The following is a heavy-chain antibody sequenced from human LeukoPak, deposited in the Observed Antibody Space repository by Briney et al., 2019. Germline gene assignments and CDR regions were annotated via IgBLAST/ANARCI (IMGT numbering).Heavy chain of an antibody. V-gene: IGHV1-18*01. J-gene: IGHJ4*02. CDR3: ARVYSGYDSAYFDY. Sequence: ASVKVSCKASGYTFTSYGISWVRQAPGQGPEWMGWISAYNGNTNYAQKLQGRVTMTTDTSTSTAYMELRSLRSDDTAVYYCARVYSGYDSAYFDYWGQGTLVTVSS. D-gene: IGHD5-12*01. CDR2: ISAYNGNT. CDR1: GYTFTSYG.